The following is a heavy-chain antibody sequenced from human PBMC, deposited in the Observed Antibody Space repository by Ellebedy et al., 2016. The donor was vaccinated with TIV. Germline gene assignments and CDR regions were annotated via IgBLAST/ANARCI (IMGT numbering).Heavy chain of an antibody. CDR3: ARVRFGDTAVDY. V-gene: IGHV3-13*01. CDR1: GFTFSSYG. Sequence: GGSLRPSCAASGFTFSSYGMHWVRQGTGKGLEWVSAIGTAGDTYYPGSVKGRFTISRENAKNSLYLQITSLRAEDTAVYYCARVRFGDTAVDYWGQGTLVTVSS. J-gene: IGHJ4*03. D-gene: IGHD2-21*01. CDR2: IGTAGDT.